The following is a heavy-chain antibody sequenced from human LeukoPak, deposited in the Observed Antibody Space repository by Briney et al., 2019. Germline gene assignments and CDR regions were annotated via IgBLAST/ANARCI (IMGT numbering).Heavy chain of an antibody. CDR1: GFTFSDYY. J-gene: IGHJ4*02. CDR2: ISSSSSYT. D-gene: IGHD3-10*01. Sequence: PGGSLRLSCAASGFTFSDYYMSWIRQAPGKGLEWVSFISSSSSYTNYADSVKGRFTISRDNAKNSLYLQMNSLRAEDTAVYYCARGGPGGSGSYYIYWGQGTLVTVSS. CDR3: ARGGPGGSGSYYIY. V-gene: IGHV3-11*06.